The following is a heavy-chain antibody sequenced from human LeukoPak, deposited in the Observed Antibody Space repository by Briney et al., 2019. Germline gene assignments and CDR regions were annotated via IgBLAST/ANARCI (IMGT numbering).Heavy chain of an antibody. Sequence: GASVKVSCKASGYTFTSYDINWVRQATGQGLEWRGWMNPNSGNTGYAQKFQGRVTMTRNTSISTAYMELSSLRSEDTAVYYCARGRYCSGGSCYYLTEYFQHWGQGTLVTVSS. V-gene: IGHV1-8*01. CDR1: GYTFTSYD. CDR2: MNPNSGNT. D-gene: IGHD2-15*01. CDR3: ARGRYCSGGSCYYLTEYFQH. J-gene: IGHJ1*01.